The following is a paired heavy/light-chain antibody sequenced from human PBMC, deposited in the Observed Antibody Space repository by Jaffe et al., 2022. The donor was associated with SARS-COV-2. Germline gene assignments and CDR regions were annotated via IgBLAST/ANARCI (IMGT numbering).Heavy chain of an antibody. CDR3: ARVRVRFGELLHIDY. D-gene: IGHD3-10*01. J-gene: IGHJ4*02. Sequence: QVQLVQSGAEVKMPGASVKVSCKASGYSFTDYAIHWVRQAPGQRLEWVGWINAGNGNTKYSEKFQGRVTIIRDTSANTAYMELSSLRSEDTALYYCARVRVRFGELLHIDYWGQGTLVTVSS. CDR2: INAGNGNT. CDR1: GYSFTDYA. V-gene: IGHV1-3*01.
Light chain of an antibody. V-gene: IGKV3-20*01. J-gene: IGKJ4*01. Sequence: DIVLTQSPGTLPLSPGERATLSCRASQSVSSSSLAWYQRKPGQAPRLLIFGASSRATGIPDRFSGSGSGTDFTLTISRLEPEDFAVYYCQHYGSSLTFGGGTKVEIK. CDR1: QSVSSSS. CDR2: GAS. CDR3: QHYGSSLT.